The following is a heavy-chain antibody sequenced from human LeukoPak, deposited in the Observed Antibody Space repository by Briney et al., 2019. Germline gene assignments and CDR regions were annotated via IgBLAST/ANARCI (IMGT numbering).Heavy chain of an antibody. J-gene: IGHJ4*02. CDR2: INGGGTSM. CDR1: GFTFSHYE. V-gene: IGHV3-48*03. D-gene: IGHD3-10*01. Sequence: GGSLSLSCAASGFTFSHYEMNWVRQAPGKGLEWISYINGGGTSMFYADSVEGRFTVSRDNAKNSMYLQMDSLRAEDTAVYFCARVIGYYGSGRNYYFDSWGQGTLVTVSS. CDR3: ARVIGYYGSGRNYYFDS.